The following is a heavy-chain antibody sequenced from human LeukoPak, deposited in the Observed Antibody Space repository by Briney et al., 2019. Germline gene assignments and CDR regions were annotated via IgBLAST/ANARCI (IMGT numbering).Heavy chain of an antibody. J-gene: IGHJ4*02. CDR1: GVSFSGYY. Sequence: SETLSLTCAVYGVSFSGYYWSWIRQPPGKGLEWVGEINHSGSTNYNPSLKSRVTISVDTSKNQFSLKLSSVTAADTAVYYCATLGAPIDYWGQGTLVTVSS. D-gene: IGHD1-26*01. CDR3: ATLGAPIDY. V-gene: IGHV4-34*01. CDR2: INHSGST.